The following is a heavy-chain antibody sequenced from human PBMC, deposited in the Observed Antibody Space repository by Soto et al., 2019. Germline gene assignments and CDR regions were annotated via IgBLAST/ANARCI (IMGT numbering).Heavy chain of an antibody. Sequence: PGGSLRLSCVSSGFTFNNYAMSWVRQAPGKGLEWVSSIRSSGGNTYYADSMKGRFTISRDNSKNTLYLQMNSLRAEDTAVYYCFYYSENDDDAMYAFCGQGTLV. CDR2: IRSSGGNT. CDR1: GFTFNNYA. J-gene: IGHJ4*02. D-gene: IGHD2-8*01. CDR3: FYYSENDDDAMYAF. V-gene: IGHV3-23*01.